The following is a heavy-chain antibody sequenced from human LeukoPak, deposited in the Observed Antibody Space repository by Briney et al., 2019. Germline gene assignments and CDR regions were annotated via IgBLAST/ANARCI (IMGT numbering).Heavy chain of an antibody. CDR3: ARVLRYCSGGNCYSGGLGYMDV. Sequence: GGSLRLSCAASGFTFGSYNMNWVRQAPGKGLEWVSSISTTSDYIYYADSVKGRFTISRDNAKNSLLLQMNSLRAEDTAVYYCARVLRYCSGGNCYSGGLGYMDVWGKGTTVTISS. CDR2: ISTTSDYI. J-gene: IGHJ6*03. CDR1: GFTFGSYN. D-gene: IGHD2-15*01. V-gene: IGHV3-21*04.